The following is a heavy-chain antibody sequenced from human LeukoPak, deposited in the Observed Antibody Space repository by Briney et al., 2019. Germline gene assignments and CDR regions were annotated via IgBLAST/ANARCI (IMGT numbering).Heavy chain of an antibody. CDR2: ISYDGSNK. D-gene: IGHD3-22*01. Sequence: GGSLRLSCAASGFTFSSYAMHWVRQAPGKGLEWVAVISYDGSNKYYADSVKGRFTISRDNSKNTAYLQMNSLKTEDTAVYYCTRLNSGYYPNWFDPWGQGTLVTVSS. CDR1: GFTFSSYA. J-gene: IGHJ5*02. V-gene: IGHV3-30-3*01. CDR3: TRLNSGYYPNWFDP.